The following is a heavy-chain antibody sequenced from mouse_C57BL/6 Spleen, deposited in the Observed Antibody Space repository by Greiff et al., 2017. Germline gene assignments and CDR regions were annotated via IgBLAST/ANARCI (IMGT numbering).Heavy chain of an antibody. V-gene: IGHV5-9*01. CDR2: ISGGGGNT. CDR1: GFTFSSYT. CDR3: ARQGGGYFDY. J-gene: IGHJ2*01. Sequence: EVQLVESGGGLVKPGGSLKLSCAASGFTFSSYTMSWVRQTPEKRLEWVATISGGGGNTYYPDSVKGRFTISRDNAKNTLYLQMSSLRSEDTALYYCARQGGGYFDYWGQGTTLTVSS.